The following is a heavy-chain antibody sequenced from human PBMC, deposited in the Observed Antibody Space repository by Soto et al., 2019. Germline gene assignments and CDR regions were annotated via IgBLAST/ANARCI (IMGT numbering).Heavy chain of an antibody. Sequence: GGSLRLSCAASGFTFSNYAMTWVRQAPGKGLEWVSAISSGGTYTDYADSVKGRFTISRDNSKNTLYLQMNSLRAEDTAVYYCAKDIGSLDYGEDYWGQGTLVTVSS. J-gene: IGHJ4*02. CDR2: ISSGGTYT. D-gene: IGHD4-17*01. CDR3: AKDIGSLDYGEDY. CDR1: GFTFSNYA. V-gene: IGHV3-23*01.